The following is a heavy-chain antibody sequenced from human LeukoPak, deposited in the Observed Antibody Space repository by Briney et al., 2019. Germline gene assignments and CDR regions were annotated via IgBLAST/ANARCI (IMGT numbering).Heavy chain of an antibody. Sequence: GGSLRLSCAASGFTFSSYWMSWVRQAPGKGLEWVANIKQDGSEKYYVDSVKGRFTISRDNAKNSLYLRMNSLRAEDTAVYYCAKDLITYYDFWSGSRKIDYWGQGTLVTVSS. V-gene: IGHV3-7*03. J-gene: IGHJ4*02. CDR3: AKDLITYYDFWSGSRKIDY. D-gene: IGHD3-3*01. CDR1: GFTFSSYW. CDR2: IKQDGSEK.